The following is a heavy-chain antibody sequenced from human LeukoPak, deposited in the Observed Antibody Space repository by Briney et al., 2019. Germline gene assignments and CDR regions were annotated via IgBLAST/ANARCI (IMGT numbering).Heavy chain of an antibody. Sequence: PGGSLRLSCVTSGFTFSTYWVTWVRQAPGKGLEWIGYIYYSGSTNYNPSLKSRVTISVDTSKNQFSLKLSSVTAADTAVYYCARSGGSTVTTRYFDLWGRGTLVTVSS. CDR2: IYYSGST. V-gene: IGHV4-59*08. CDR3: ARSGGSTVTTRYFDL. CDR1: GFTFSTYW. D-gene: IGHD4-17*01. J-gene: IGHJ2*01.